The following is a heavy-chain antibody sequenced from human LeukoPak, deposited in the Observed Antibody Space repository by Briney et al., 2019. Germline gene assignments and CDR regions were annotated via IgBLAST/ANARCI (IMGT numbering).Heavy chain of an antibody. CDR2: INHSGST. CDR1: GGSFSGYY. Sequence: SETLSLTCAFYGGSFSGYYWSWIRQPRAKGLEWIGEINHSGSTNYNPSLKSRVTISVDTSKNQFSLKLSSVTAADTAVYYCTRGQEGTGGDFDYWGQGTLVTVSS. CDR3: TRGQEGTGGDFDY. J-gene: IGHJ4*02. V-gene: IGHV4-34*01. D-gene: IGHD1-1*01.